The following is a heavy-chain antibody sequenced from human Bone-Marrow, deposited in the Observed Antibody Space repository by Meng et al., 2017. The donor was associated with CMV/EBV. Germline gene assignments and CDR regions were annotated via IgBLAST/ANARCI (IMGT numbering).Heavy chain of an antibody. CDR3: ARIYGNLAGHYYHALDV. CDR2: ISGSGVNT. J-gene: IGHJ6*02. V-gene: IGHV3-23*01. Sequence: GGSLRLSCAVSGFIFGHFDMSWVRQAPGRGLERVSGISGSGVNTYYADSVKGRFIISRDNSRNTLYLVMNSLRAEDTAIYFCARIYGNLAGHYYHALDVWGQGATVTVSS. D-gene: IGHD1-1*01. CDR1: GFIFGHFD.